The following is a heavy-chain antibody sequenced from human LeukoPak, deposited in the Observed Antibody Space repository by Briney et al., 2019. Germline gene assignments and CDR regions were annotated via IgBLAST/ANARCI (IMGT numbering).Heavy chain of an antibody. V-gene: IGHV1-2*02. D-gene: IGHD4-17*01. Sequence: ASVKVSCKASGYTFTGYYMHWVRQAPGQGLEWMGWINPNSGGTNYAQKFQGRVTMTRDTSISTAYMELSRLRSDDTAVYYCARLRTTRGPVTVTPFYPGSPNWFDPWGQGTLVTVSS. CDR1: GYTFTGYY. J-gene: IGHJ5*02. CDR2: INPNSGGT. CDR3: ARLRTTRGPVTVTPFYPGSPNWFDP.